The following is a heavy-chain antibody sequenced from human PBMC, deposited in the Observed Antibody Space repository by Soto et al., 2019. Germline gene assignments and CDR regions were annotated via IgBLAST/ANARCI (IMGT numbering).Heavy chain of an antibody. CDR3: ARTSAAGKYYYGMDV. CDR2: IYPGDSDA. V-gene: IGHV5-51*01. CDR1: GYTFPSYW. Sequence: PGESLKISCKGSGYTFPSYWIGWVRQMPGKGLEWMGIIYPGDSDARYSPSFQGQVTISVDMSISTAYLQWSSLKASDTAMYYCARTSAAGKYYYGMDVWGQGTTVTVSS. D-gene: IGHD6-13*01. J-gene: IGHJ6*02.